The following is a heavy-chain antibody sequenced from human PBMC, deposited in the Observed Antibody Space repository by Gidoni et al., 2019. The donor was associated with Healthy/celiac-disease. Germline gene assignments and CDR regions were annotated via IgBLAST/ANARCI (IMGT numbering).Heavy chain of an antibody. CDR1: GYTFTSYD. V-gene: IGHV1-8*01. Sequence: QVQLVQSGAEVKKPGASVKVYCKASGYTFTSYDINWVRQATGQGLEWMGLMNLNSGNTGYAQKCQSRVNMTRNTSISTAYMELSSLRSEETAVYYWARGTSGGYEDWFDPWGQGTLVTVSS. CDR3: ARGTSGGYEDWFDP. J-gene: IGHJ5*02. CDR2: MNLNSGNT. D-gene: IGHD5-12*01.